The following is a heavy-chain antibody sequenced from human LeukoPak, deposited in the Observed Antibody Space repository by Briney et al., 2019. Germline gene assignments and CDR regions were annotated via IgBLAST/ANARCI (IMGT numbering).Heavy chain of an antibody. Sequence: PGGSLRLSCAASGFTFSNFAMNWVRQAPGKGLEWVSGISGSDGNTYHADSMKGRFTISRDNSKNTLYLQMNSLRAEDTAVYYCAKGGGWFYYFDYWAKGTLVTVSS. CDR3: AKGGGWFYYFDY. V-gene: IGHV3-23*01. J-gene: IGHJ4*02. CDR2: ISGSDGNT. D-gene: IGHD6-19*01. CDR1: GFTFSNFA.